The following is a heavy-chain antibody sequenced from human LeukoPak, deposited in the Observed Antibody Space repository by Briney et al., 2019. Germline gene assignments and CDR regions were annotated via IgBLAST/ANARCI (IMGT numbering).Heavy chain of an antibody. J-gene: IGHJ2*01. Sequence: QPGGSLRLSCAASDFSFSNYWMTWLRQAPGKGLEWVSSISWNSGNMYYVDSVKGRFTISRDNAKNSLSLQMNSLKPEDTALYYCAKGPGLGAGKRYLDLWGRGTLVIVSS. CDR1: DFSFSNYW. CDR3: AKGPGLGAGKRYLDL. CDR2: ISWNSGNM. V-gene: IGHV3-9*01. D-gene: IGHD6-13*01.